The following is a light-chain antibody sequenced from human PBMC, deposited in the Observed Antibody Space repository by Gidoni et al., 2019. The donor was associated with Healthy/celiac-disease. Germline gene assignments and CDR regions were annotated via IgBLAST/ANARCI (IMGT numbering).Light chain of an antibody. V-gene: IGLV2-14*01. J-gene: IGLJ2*01. CDR2: EVS. CDR1: SSDVGGYNY. Sequence: QSALTQPASVSGSPGQSITISCTGTSSDVGGYNYVSWYQQLPGKAPKLMIYEVSNRPSGVSNRFSGSKSSNTASQTISGLHAEDEADYYCSSYTSSSTLVVFGGGTKLTVL. CDR3: SSYTSSSTLVV.